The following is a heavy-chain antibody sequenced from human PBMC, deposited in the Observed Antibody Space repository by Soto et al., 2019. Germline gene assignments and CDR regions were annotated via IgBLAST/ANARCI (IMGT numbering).Heavy chain of an antibody. Sequence: ASVKVSCQVSGYSITELSMHWVRQAPGKGLEWMGGFDPEDGETIYAQKFQGRVTMTEDTSTDTAYMELSSLRSEDTAVYYCATDRRRITIFGVVITYDYWGQGTLVTVSS. CDR1: GYSITELS. CDR3: ATDRRRITIFGVVITYDY. CDR2: FDPEDGET. D-gene: IGHD3-3*01. J-gene: IGHJ4*02. V-gene: IGHV1-24*01.